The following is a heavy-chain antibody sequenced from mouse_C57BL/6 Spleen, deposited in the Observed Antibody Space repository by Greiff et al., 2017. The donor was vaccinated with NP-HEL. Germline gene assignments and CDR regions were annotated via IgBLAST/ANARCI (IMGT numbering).Heavy chain of an antibody. CDR2: INPNNGGT. V-gene: IGHV1-26*01. CDR3: ARGGWLLRFAD. Sequence: EVQLQQSGPELVKPGASVKISCKASGYTFTDYYMNWVKQSHGKSLEWIGDINPNNGGTSYNQKFKGKATLTVDKSSSTAYMELRSLTSEDSAVYYGARGGWLLRFADWGQGTLVTVSA. J-gene: IGHJ3*01. D-gene: IGHD2-3*01. CDR1: GYTFTDYY.